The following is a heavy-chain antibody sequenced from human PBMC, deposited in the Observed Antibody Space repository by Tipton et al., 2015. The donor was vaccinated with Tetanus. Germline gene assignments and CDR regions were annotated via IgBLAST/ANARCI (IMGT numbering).Heavy chain of an antibody. D-gene: IGHD3-3*01. CDR2: VSSSGAT. Sequence: TLSLTCTVSGGSVSRSFWGWILQAPGKGLEWLAYVSSSGATNSDYFLKSRITVSRDTSKNQFSLRLASVTAADTAVYYCASANYDFPKKGPFDSWGPGSLVIVSS. V-gene: IGHV4-59*02. CDR3: ASANYDFPKKGPFDS. J-gene: IGHJ4*02. CDR1: GGSVSRSF.